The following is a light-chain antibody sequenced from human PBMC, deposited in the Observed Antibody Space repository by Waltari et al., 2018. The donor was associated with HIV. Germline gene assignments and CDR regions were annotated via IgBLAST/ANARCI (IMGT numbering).Light chain of an antibody. CDR3: QQYYNIPRT. J-gene: IGKJ2*01. Sequence: DIQMTQSPSSLSASVGDRVTITGRASQVISNSLAWYQQRPGKAPKLLVYDASRLESGVPSRISGSGGGTDFTLTITTLQPEDFATYFCQQYYNIPRTFGQGTEVEV. CDR2: DAS. V-gene: IGKV1-NL1*01. CDR1: QVISNS.